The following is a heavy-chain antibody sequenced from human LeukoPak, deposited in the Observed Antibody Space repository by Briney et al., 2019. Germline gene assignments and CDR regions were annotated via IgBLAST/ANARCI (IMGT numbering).Heavy chain of an antibody. Sequence: SETLSLTCTVSGGSISSYYWSWIRQPPGKGLEWIGYIYYSGSTNYNPSLKSRVTISVDTSKNRFSLKLSSVTAADTAVYYCASSGLGISAFDIWGQGTMVTVSS. CDR1: GGSISSYY. D-gene: IGHD7-27*01. CDR2: IYYSGST. V-gene: IGHV4-59*01. CDR3: ASSGLGISAFDI. J-gene: IGHJ3*02.